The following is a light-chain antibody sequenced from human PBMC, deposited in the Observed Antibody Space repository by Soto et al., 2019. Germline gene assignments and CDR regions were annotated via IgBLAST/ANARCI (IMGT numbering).Light chain of an antibody. CDR2: GAS. Sequence: ETVLTQSPGTLSLSPGERGTISCRASQTIRSNYLAWYRQTPGQAPRLLIYGASNRATGIADRFSGSGSGTDFTLIISRLEPDDFALYYCQQYGSSPWTFGQGTKVEIK. CDR1: QTIRSNY. CDR3: QQYGSSPWT. V-gene: IGKV3-20*01. J-gene: IGKJ1*01.